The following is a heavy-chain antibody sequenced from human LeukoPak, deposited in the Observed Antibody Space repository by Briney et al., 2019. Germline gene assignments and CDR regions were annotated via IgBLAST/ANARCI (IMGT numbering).Heavy chain of an antibody. CDR2: TYYRSKWYN. D-gene: IGHD3-10*01. V-gene: IGHV6-1*01. Sequence: SQTLSLTCAISGDSVSSNSAAWNWIRQSPSRGLEWLGRTYYRSKWYNDYAVSVKSRMTINPDTSKNQFSLQLNSVTPEDTAVYYCARDHPPRYYYGSGSHHFDYWGQGTLVTVSS. J-gene: IGHJ4*02. CDR1: GDSVSSNSAA. CDR3: ARDHPPRYYYGSGSHHFDY.